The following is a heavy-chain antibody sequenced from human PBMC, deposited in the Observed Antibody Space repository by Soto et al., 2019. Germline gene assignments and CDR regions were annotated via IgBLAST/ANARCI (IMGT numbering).Heavy chain of an antibody. D-gene: IGHD3-22*01. CDR1: GGTFSSYA. CDR3: AREYYYDSSGYYYYFDY. V-gene: IGHV1-69*01. CDR2: IIPIFGTA. Sequence: QVQLVQSGAEVKKPGSSVKVSCKASGGTFSSYAISWVRQAPGQGLEWMGGIIPIFGTANYAQKFQGRVTITADESTSTAYMELSSLRSEDTDVYYCAREYYYDSSGYYYYFDYWGQGTLVTVSS. J-gene: IGHJ4*02.